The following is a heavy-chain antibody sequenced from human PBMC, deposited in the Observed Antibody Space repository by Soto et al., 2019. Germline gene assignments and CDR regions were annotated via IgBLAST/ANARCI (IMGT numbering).Heavy chain of an antibody. J-gene: IGHJ4*02. CDR2: IKSTTAGGTT. D-gene: IGHD3-22*01. CDR3: TAAYSYDSSGWAY. Sequence: EVQLVESGGGLVKPGGSLRLSCAASGFTFSKAWMNWVRQAPGKGLEWVGQIKSTTAGGTTDYAAPVKGRFTISRDESKNTLYLQMNSLNPEDTALYYCTAAYSYDSSGWAYWGQGTLVTVSS. V-gene: IGHV3-15*07. CDR1: GFTFSKAW.